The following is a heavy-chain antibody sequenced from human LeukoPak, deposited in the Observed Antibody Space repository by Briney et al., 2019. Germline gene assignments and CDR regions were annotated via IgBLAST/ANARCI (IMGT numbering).Heavy chain of an antibody. CDR2: IKLDGSET. Sequence: GGSLRLSCAASGFTFSTYWMTWVRQGPGKRLERVANIKLDGSETYYMGSVRGRFTISRDNAKNSLYLQMNSLRAEDTAVYYCTRDRGWQSFDYWGQGTLVTVSS. D-gene: IGHD3-10*01. CDR3: TRDRGWQSFDY. V-gene: IGHV3-7*01. CDR1: GFTFSTYW. J-gene: IGHJ4*02.